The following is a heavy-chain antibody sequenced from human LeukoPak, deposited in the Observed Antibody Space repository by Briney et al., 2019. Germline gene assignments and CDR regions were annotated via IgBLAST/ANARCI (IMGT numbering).Heavy chain of an antibody. V-gene: IGHV3-30*04. J-gene: IGHJ4*02. D-gene: IGHD3-3*01. CDR1: GLAFSSYS. CDR2: ISYDGSDE. CDR3: ARDFTPEWFDIH. Sequence: GGSLRLSCVASGLAFSSYSMHWVRQAPGKGLEWVGVISYDGSDEYYTDSVKGRFTISRDNSKNTVYLQRNSLRADDTAVYYCARDFTPEWFDIHWGQGTLVTVS.